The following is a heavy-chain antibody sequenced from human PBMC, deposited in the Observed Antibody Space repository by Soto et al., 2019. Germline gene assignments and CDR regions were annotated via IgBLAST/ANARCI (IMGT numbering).Heavy chain of an antibody. V-gene: IGHV3-23*01. J-gene: IGHJ4*02. CDR2: ISGDGGTY. CDR1: GFTFSLYA. CDR3: AKDGRRDGYNGYFDY. D-gene: IGHD5-12*01. Sequence: PGESLKISCVTSGFTFSLYAMAWVRQAPGQGLEWVAAISGDGGTYYYADSVKGRFTISRDNSKNTLYLQMNSLRAEDTAVYYCAKDGRRDGYNGYFDYWGQGTLVTVSS.